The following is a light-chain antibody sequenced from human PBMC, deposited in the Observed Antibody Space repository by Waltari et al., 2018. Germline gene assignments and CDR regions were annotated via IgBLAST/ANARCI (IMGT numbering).Light chain of an antibody. CDR2: DAS. Sequence: EIVLTQSPATLSLSPGERATLSCRARQSVSNYLAWYQQKPGQAPRLLIYDASKRAIGIPARFSGSGSGTDFTLTISSLEPEDFAVYYCQQRSNPFAFGPGTKVDIK. V-gene: IGKV3-11*01. CDR1: QSVSNY. J-gene: IGKJ3*01. CDR3: QQRSNPFA.